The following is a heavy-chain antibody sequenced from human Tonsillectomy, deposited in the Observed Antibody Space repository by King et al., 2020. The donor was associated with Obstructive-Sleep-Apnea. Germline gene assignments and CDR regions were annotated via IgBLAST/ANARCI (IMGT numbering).Heavy chain of an antibody. Sequence: QLVQSGAAVKKTGESLKISCEASGYSFMTYWIGWVRRMPGKGLEWIGIIHPYDSNTKYNPSFQGQVTISADKSVNTAYLQWNSLKASDSAIYYCARPITISPKDAFHTWGQGTMVTV. CDR3: ARPITISPKDAFHT. J-gene: IGHJ3*02. CDR1: GYSFMTYW. CDR2: IHPYDSNT. V-gene: IGHV5-51*01. D-gene: IGHD3-9*01.